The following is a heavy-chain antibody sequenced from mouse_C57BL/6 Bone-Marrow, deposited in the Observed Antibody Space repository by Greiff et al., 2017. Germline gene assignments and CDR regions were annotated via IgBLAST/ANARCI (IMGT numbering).Heavy chain of an antibody. CDR1: GYTFTSYW. D-gene: IGHD2-14*01. CDR3: ARCRSYFDY. J-gene: IGHJ2*01. V-gene: IGHV1-50*01. CDR2: IDPSDSYT. Sequence: QVQLQQPGAELVKPGASVKLSCKASGYTFTSYWMQWVKQRPGQGLEWIGEIDPSDSYTNYNQKFKGKATLTVDTSSSTAYMQLSSLTSEDSAVYYCARCRSYFDYWGQGTTLTVSS.